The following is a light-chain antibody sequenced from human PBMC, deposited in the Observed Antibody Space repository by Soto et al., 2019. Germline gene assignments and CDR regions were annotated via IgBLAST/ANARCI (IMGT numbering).Light chain of an antibody. Sequence: QSALTQPPSVSAAPGQKVTISCSGSSSNIANNYVSWYQQLPGTAPKLLIYDNNKRPSGIPDRFSGSKSGPSATLGITGLQTGDEADYYCGTWDSSLSAVVFGGGTKLTVL. CDR3: GTWDSSLSAVV. J-gene: IGLJ2*01. V-gene: IGLV1-51*01. CDR2: DNN. CDR1: SSNIANNY.